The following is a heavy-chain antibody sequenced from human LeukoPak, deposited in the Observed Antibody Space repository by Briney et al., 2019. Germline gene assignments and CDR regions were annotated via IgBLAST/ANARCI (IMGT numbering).Heavy chain of an antibody. CDR3: ARGIGYSDYYYMDV. J-gene: IGHJ6*03. D-gene: IGHD2-21*01. CDR2: INPNSGGT. V-gene: IGHV1-2*02. CDR1: GYSFTDYY. Sequence: GASVKVSCKASGYSFTDYYIHWVRQAPGQGLEWMGWINPNSGGTNYAQKFQGRVTMTRDTSISTAYMELSRLRSDDTAVYYCARGIGYSDYYYMDVWGKGTTVTVSS.